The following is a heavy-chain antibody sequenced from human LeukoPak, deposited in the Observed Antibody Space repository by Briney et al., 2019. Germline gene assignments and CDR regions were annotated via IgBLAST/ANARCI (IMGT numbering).Heavy chain of an antibody. J-gene: IGHJ6*02. CDR2: ISGSGGST. CDR3: AKDILRIFGVVINYYYYGMDV. V-gene: IGHV3-23*01. D-gene: IGHD3-3*01. Sequence: PGGSLRPSCAASGFTFSSYAMSWVRQAPGKGLEWVSAISGSGGSTYYADSVKGRFTISRDNSKNTLYLQMNSLRAEDTAVYYCAKDILRIFGVVINYYYYGMDVWGQGTTVTVSS. CDR1: GFTFSSYA.